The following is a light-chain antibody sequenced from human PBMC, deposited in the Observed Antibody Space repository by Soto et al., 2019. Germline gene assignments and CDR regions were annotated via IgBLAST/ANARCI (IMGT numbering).Light chain of an antibody. J-gene: IGKJ1*01. CDR1: QSISNH. V-gene: IGKV1-39*01. CDR3: QQRYSSTPT. CDR2: AAS. Sequence: DIQMTQSPSSLSASVGDRVIITCRASQSISNHLNWYQQKPGKAPKLLIFAASSLQSGVPSRFSGSRSGPDFTLTISSLQPEDFATYDCQQRYSSTPTFGQGTKVDIK.